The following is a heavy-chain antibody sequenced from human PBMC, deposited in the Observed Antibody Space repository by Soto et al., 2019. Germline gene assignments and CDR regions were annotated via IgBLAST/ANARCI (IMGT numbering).Heavy chain of an antibody. CDR2: INAGNGNT. CDR1: GYTFTSFA. CDR3: ARGQADNYGFSFDP. J-gene: IGHJ5*02. D-gene: IGHD4-17*01. Sequence: ASVKVSCKASGYTFTSFAMHWVRQAPGQRLERMGWINAGNGNTKYSQKFQGRVTITRDTSASTAYMELSSLRSEDTAVYYCARGQADNYGFSFDPWGQGTLVTVSS. V-gene: IGHV1-3*01.